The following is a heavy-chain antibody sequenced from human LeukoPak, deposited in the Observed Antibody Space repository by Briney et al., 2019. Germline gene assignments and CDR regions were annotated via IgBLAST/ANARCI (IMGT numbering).Heavy chain of an antibody. J-gene: IGHJ4*02. CDR1: GFTFSSYE. V-gene: IGHV3-48*03. Sequence: GGSLRLSCAASGFTFSSYEMNWVRQAPGKGLEWVSYISSGSTIYDADSVKGRFTISRDNAKNSPYLQMNSLRAEDTAVYYCARESIAVAGAPFDYWGQGTLVTVSS. CDR3: ARESIAVAGAPFDY. D-gene: IGHD6-19*01. CDR2: ISSGSTI.